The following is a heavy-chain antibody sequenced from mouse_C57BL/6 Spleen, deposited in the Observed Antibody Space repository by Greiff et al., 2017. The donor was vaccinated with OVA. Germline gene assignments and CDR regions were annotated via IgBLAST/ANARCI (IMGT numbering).Heavy chain of an antibody. D-gene: IGHD2-2*01. CDR2: IDPSDSET. V-gene: IGHV1-52*01. CDR1: GYTFTSYW. Sequence: QVQLKQPGAELVRPGSSVKLSCKASGYTFTSYWMHWVKQRPIQGLEWIGNIDPSDSETHYNQKFKDKATLTVDKSSSTAYMQLSSLTSEDSAVYYCAREGLRLAMDYWGQGTSVTVSS. CDR3: AREGLRLAMDY. J-gene: IGHJ4*01.